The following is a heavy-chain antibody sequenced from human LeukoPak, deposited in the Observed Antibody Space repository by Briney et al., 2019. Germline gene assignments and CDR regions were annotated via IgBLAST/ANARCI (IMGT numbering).Heavy chain of an antibody. Sequence: SGGSLRLSCEASGFTFSSYWMSWVRQAPGKGLEWVANIKTVGSEKYYVDSVKGRFTISRDNAKNSLYLQMNSLRAEDTAVYYCARDYTGYFPWGQGTLVIVSS. CDR3: ARDYTGYFP. CDR1: GFTFSSYW. CDR2: IKTVGSEK. V-gene: IGHV3-7*03. J-gene: IGHJ5*02. D-gene: IGHD3-9*01.